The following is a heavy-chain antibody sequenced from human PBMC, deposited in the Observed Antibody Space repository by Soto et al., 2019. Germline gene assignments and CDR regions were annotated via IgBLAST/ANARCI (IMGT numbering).Heavy chain of an antibody. CDR2: IYHTGST. CDR3: ARQSEYYYASGRAAPLYGMDV. D-gene: IGHD3-10*01. V-gene: IGHV4-4*02. CDR1: GGSISSTNW. Sequence: SETLSLTCVVSGGSISSTNWWTWVRQTPGKGLEWIGEIYHTGSTKYNPSLRNRVTISLDKSNNQFSLKLSSVTAADTAVYFCARQSEYYYASGRAAPLYGMDVWGQGTTVTVSS. J-gene: IGHJ6*02.